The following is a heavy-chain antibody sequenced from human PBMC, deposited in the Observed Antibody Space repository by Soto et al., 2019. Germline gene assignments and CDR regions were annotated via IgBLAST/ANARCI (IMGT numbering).Heavy chain of an antibody. CDR2: IYKSGST. J-gene: IGHJ4*02. CDR3: ARDQNVSPHFDY. Sequence: PSETLSLTCSVSGGSISDYYWSWIRQPPGRGLEWIGYIYKSGSTNYNPSLKSRVTISVDTSKNLFSLKLSSVTAADTAVYYCARDQNVSPHFDYWGQGTLVTVSS. V-gene: IGHV4-59*01. CDR1: GGSISDYY.